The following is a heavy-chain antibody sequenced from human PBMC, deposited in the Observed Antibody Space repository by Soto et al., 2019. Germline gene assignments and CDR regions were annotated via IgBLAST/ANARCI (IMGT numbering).Heavy chain of an antibody. CDR3: ARLKNWSGYYVTLNYYYYMDV. CDR2: IYYSGST. V-gene: IGHV4-39*01. J-gene: IGHJ6*03. D-gene: IGHD3-3*01. CDR1: GGSISSSSYY. Sequence: SETLSLTCTVSGGSISSSSYYWGWIRQPPGKGLEWIGSIYYSGSTYYNPSLKSRVTISVDTSKNQFSLKLSSVTAADTAVYYCARLKNWSGYYVTLNYYYYMDVWGKGTTVTVSS.